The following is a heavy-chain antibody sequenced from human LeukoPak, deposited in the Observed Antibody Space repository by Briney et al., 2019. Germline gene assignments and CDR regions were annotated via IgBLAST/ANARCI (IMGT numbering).Heavy chain of an antibody. J-gene: IGHJ6*03. CDR3: ARDSHYYYYMDV. V-gene: IGHV3-48*03. Sequence: GGSLRLSCAASGFTFSSYEMDWVRQAPGKGLEWVSYISSSGSTRYYADSVKGRFTISRDNAKNSLYLQMNSLRAEDTAVYYCARDSHYYYYMDVWGKGTTVTVSS. CDR1: GFTFSSYE. CDR2: ISSSGSTR.